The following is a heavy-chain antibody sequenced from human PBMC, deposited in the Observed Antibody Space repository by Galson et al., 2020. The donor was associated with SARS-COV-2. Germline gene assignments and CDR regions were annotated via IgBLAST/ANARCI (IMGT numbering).Heavy chain of an antibody. CDR3: ARDHCSGRSCYFDY. D-gene: IGHD2-15*01. CDR1: GSSISSNDYY. Sequence: SETLSLTCTVSGSSISSNDYYWSWIRQPPGKGLEWVGYIYHNGNAYYNPSLKSRTAISVETSKNQFSLRLRSMTAADTAVYYCARDHCSGRSCYFDYWGQGSLVTVSS. V-gene: IGHV4-30-4*01. J-gene: IGHJ4*02. CDR2: IYHNGNA.